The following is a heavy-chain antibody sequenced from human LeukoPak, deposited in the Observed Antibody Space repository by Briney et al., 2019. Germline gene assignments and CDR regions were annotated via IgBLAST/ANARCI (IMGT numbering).Heavy chain of an antibody. D-gene: IGHD3-22*01. CDR3: ASLLHYYDSSGSGPPKDY. CDR1: GGTFSSYA. J-gene: IGHJ4*02. CDR2: IIPIFGTA. Sequence: ASVKVSCKASGGTFSSYAISWVRQAPGQGLEWMGGIIPIFGTANYAQKFQGRVTITADESTSTAYMELSSLRSEDTAVYYCASLLHYYDSSGSGPPKDYWGQGTLVTVSP. V-gene: IGHV1-69*13.